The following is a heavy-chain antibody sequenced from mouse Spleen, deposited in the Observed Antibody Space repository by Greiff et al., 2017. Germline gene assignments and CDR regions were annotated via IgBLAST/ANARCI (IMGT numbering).Heavy chain of an antibody. J-gene: IGHJ3*01. V-gene: IGHV1-53*01. Sequence: QVQLQQPGTELVKPGASVKLSCKASGYTFTSYWMHWVKQRPGQGLEWIGNINPSNGGTNYNEKFKSKATLTVDKSSSTAYMQLSSLTSEDSAVYYCARVGHSSGRGDSWFAYWGQGTLVTVSA. CDR3: ARVGHSSGRGDSWFAY. CDR1: GYTFTSYW. CDR2: INPSNGGT. D-gene: IGHD3-1*01.